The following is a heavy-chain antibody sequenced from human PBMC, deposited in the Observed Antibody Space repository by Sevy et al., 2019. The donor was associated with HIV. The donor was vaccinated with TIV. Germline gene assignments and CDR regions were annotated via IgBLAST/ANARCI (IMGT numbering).Heavy chain of an antibody. V-gene: IGHV4-4*02. CDR3: ARVGTDQGLAGGGGPFDY. D-gene: IGHD1-26*01. CDR2: IYLSGSA. Sequence: SETLSLTCAVSGGSFSSTNWWSWVRQPPGKGLEWIGEIYLSGSANYNPSLKSRVTISVDKAKNQFSLKLNSVTAADTAVYYCARVGTDQGLAGGGGPFDYWGQGTLVTVSS. CDR1: GGSFSSTNW. J-gene: IGHJ4*02.